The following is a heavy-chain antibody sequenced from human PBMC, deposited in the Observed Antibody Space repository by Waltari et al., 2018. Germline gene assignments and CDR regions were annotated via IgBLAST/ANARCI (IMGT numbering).Heavy chain of an antibody. CDR3: ATDLAGPEDR. V-gene: IGHV3-74*03. CDR2: INEYGTFT. J-gene: IGHJ5*02. Sequence: EVLLVESGGGLVQPGGCLRLSCAASGLTFSRYWIRWVRQVPGKGLGWVSRINEYGTFTSYADSAEGRFTISRDNAKSTLYLQMNSLRVDDTAVYYCATDLAGPEDRWGQGTLVTVSS. CDR1: GLTFSRYW.